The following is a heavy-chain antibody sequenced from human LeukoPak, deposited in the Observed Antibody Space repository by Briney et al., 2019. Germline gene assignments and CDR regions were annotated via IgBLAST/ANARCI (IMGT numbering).Heavy chain of an antibody. CDR1: AGSISGYY. CDR2: IYYTGIS. Sequence: PSETLSLTCTVSAGSISGYYCSWIRQPPGKGLEWIGFIYYTGISHYNPSLKTRVTLSVDTSKNQCSLKLTSVIAADTAVYYCARSSQSSRTSFDHWGQGTLVTVSS. CDR3: ARSSQSSRTSFDH. J-gene: IGHJ4*02. V-gene: IGHV4-59*01.